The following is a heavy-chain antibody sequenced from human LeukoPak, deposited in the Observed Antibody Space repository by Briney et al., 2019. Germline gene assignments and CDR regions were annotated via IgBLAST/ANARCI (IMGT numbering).Heavy chain of an antibody. D-gene: IGHD2-2*01. J-gene: IGHJ5*02. Sequence: SVKVSCKASGGTFSSYAISWVRQAPGQGLEWMGGIIPIFGTANYAQKFQGRVTITADESTSTAYMELSSLRSEDTAVYYCARDGGFDIVVVPAAEWLKYNWFDPWSQGTLVTVSS. V-gene: IGHV1-69*13. CDR3: ARDGGFDIVVVPAAEWLKYNWFDP. CDR2: IIPIFGTA. CDR1: GGTFSSYA.